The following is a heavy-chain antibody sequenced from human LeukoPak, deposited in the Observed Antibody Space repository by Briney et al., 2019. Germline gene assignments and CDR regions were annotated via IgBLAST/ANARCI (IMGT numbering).Heavy chain of an antibody. D-gene: IGHD3-22*01. CDR1: GYTFTGYY. J-gene: IGHJ4*02. CDR2: INPNSGGS. V-gene: IGHV1-2*02. Sequence: ASVKVSCKASGYTFTGYYMHWVRQAPGQGLEWMGWINPNSGGSSYAQKFRGRVTMTRDASISTAYMELTRLWSDDTAIYYCARTYYDSRGYYYFDYWGQGAPVIVSS. CDR3: ARTYYDSRGYYYFDY.